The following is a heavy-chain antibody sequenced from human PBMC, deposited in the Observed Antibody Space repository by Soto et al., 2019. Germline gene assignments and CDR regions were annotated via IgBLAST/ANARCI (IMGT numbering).Heavy chain of an antibody. V-gene: IGHV4-30-4*01. CDR3: ARDYRSPYGGMEV. CDR1: VVSINGGDYH. J-gene: IGHJ6*01. D-gene: IGHD3-10*01. Sequence: SETLSLTCTVSVVSINGGDYHCTWIRQTPGKGLEWIGAIYYSGSTYYNPSLKSRIRISVDTSKNQFSLKLSSVTATDTAVYYCARDYRSPYGGMEVWGQGTTVNVSS. CDR2: IYYSGST.